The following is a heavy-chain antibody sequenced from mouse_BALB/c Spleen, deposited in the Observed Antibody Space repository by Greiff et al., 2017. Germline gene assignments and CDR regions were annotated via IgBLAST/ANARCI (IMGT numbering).Heavy chain of an antibody. CDR2: INSNGGST. J-gene: IGHJ3*01. V-gene: IGHV5-6-3*01. D-gene: IGHD2-3*01. Sequence: VQLQQSGGGLVQPGGSLKLSWPASGFTFSSYGMSWVRQTPDKRLELVATINSNGGSTYYPDSVKGRFTISRDNAKNTLYLQMSSLKSEDTAMYYCARDYETWFAYWGQGTLVTVSA. CDR3: ARDYETWFAY. CDR1: GFTFSSYG.